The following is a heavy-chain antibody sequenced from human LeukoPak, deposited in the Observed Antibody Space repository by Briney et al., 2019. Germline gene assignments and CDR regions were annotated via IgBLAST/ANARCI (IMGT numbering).Heavy chain of an antibody. D-gene: IGHD2-15*01. Sequence: PGRSLRLSCTASGFTFGDYAMSWVRQAPGKGLEWVGFIRSKAYGGTTEYAASVKGRFTISRDDSKSIAYLQMNSLKTEDTAVYYCTRGDCSGGSCYPPGGAAFDYWGQGTLVTVSS. CDR1: GFTFGDYA. J-gene: IGHJ4*02. CDR2: IRSKAYGGTT. CDR3: TRGDCSGGSCYPPGGAAFDY. V-gene: IGHV3-49*04.